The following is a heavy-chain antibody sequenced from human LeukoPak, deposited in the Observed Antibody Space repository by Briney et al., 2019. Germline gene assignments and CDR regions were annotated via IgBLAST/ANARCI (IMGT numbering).Heavy chain of an antibody. Sequence: SETLSLTCAVYGGSFSGYYWSWIRQPPGKGLEWIGEINHSGSTNYNPSLKSRVTISADTSKNQFSLKLSSVTAADTAVYYCATRKLGNDYWGQGTLVTVSS. V-gene: IGHV4-34*01. D-gene: IGHD7-27*01. CDR3: ATRKLGNDY. J-gene: IGHJ4*02. CDR1: GGSFSGYY. CDR2: INHSGST.